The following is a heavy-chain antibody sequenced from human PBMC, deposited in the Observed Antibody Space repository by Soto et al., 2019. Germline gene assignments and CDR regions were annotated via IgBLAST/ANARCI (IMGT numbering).Heavy chain of an antibody. CDR3: ASGAADPYYYYGMDV. Sequence: GASVKVSCKASGYTFTSYGTSWVRQAPGQGPEWMGWISAYNGNTNYAQKLQGRVTMTTDTSTGTAYMELRSLRSDDTAVYYCASGAADPYYYYGMDVWGQGTTVTVSS. D-gene: IGHD6-13*01. CDR1: GYTFTSYG. J-gene: IGHJ6*02. CDR2: ISAYNGNT. V-gene: IGHV1-18*04.